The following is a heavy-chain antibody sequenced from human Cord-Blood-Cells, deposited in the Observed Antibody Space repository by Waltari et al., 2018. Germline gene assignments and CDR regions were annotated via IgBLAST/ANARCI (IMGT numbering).Heavy chain of an antibody. D-gene: IGHD4-17*01. CDR2: INSDGSST. CDR1: GFTFSSYW. CDR3: ARSIRLPTVTTYYYYYGMDV. Sequence: EVQLVESGGGLVQPGGSLRLSCAASGFTFSSYWMHWVRQAPGKGLVWVSRINSDGSSTSYAVSVKGRFTISRDNAKNTLYLQMNSLRAEDTAVYYCARSIRLPTVTTYYYYYGMDVWGQGTTVTVSS. V-gene: IGHV3-74*01. J-gene: IGHJ6*02.